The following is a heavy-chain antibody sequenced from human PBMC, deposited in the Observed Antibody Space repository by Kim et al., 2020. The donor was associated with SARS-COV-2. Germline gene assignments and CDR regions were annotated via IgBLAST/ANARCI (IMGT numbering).Heavy chain of an antibody. D-gene: IGHD6-19*01. CDR2: IWYDGSNK. V-gene: IGHV3-33*01. Sequence: GGSLRLSCAASGFTFSSYGMHWVRQAPGKGLEWVAVIWYDGSNKYYADSVKGRFTISRDNPKNTLYLQMNSLRAEYTAVYYWAREGGGGWRPLVYWGQGTLVTVSS. J-gene: IGHJ4*02. CDR3: AREGGGGWRPLVY. CDR1: GFTFSSYG.